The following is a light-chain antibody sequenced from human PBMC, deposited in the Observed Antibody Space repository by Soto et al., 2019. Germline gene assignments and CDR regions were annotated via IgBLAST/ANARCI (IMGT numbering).Light chain of an antibody. V-gene: IGKV3-20*01. CDR1: QSVSSY. CDR2: GAS. CDR3: QQYGRPSRP. J-gene: IGKJ1*01. Sequence: EIVLTQSPGTLSLSPGERATLSCRASQSVSSYLAWYQQKPGQAPRLIIYGASNRATGLPDRFSGSGSGTDFTLTISRLEPEDFPVYYFQQYGRPSRPFGQGTKVEIK.